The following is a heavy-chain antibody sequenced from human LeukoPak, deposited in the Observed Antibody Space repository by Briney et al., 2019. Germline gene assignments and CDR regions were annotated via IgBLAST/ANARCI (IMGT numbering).Heavy chain of an antibody. V-gene: IGHV4-59*01. Sequence: SETLSLTCTVSGGSTSNYYWSWIRQPPGKGLEWIGYTSYSGSPNSHPSLKSRGTISVDMSQTQVYLELSSVTAADTAVYYCAGARYREDSYGYAGGFYYMDVWGKGTTVTVSS. CDR1: GGSTSNYY. D-gene: IGHD5-18*01. CDR3: AGARYREDSYGYAGGFYYMDV. J-gene: IGHJ6*03. CDR2: TSYSGSP.